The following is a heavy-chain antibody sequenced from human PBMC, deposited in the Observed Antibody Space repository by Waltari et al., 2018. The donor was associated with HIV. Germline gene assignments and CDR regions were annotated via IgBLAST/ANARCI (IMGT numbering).Heavy chain of an antibody. CDR2: ISYDGSNK. V-gene: IGHV3-30*18. Sequence: QVQLVESGGGVVQPGRSLRLSCAASGFIFSSYGLHWVRQAPGKGLEWVAVISYDGSNKYYADSVKGRFTISRDHSKNMLYLQMNSLRAEDTAVYYCAKEETRVFSRTSFYYYYGMDVWGQGTTVTVSS. D-gene: IGHD3-3*02. CDR1: GFIFSSYG. CDR3: AKEETRVFSRTSFYYYYGMDV. J-gene: IGHJ6*02.